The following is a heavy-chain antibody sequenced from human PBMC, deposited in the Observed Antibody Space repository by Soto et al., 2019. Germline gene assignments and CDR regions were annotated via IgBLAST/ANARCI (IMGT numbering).Heavy chain of an antibody. V-gene: IGHV3-23*01. D-gene: IGHD6-13*01. CDR2: ISGSGGTR. Sequence: EVQVLESGGGLVQPGGSLRLSCAASGFTFSSYAMSWVHQGPGKGLEWVSAISGSGGTRYYADSVKGRFTISRDNSKNTVYLEMTSLRAEDTAIYYCARFGFPSLYSIDWYFDLWGRGTLVTVSS. CDR1: GFTFSSYA. CDR3: ARFGFPSLYSIDWYFDL. J-gene: IGHJ2*01.